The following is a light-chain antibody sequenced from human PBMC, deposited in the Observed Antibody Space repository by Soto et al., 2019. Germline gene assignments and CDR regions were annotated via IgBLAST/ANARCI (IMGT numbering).Light chain of an antibody. CDR1: QSIYIY. J-gene: IGKJ5*01. Sequence: DIQMTQSPSSLSASIGDRVTITCRASQSIYIYLNWYQQKPGKAPRLLIYDASNLETGVPSRFSGSGSGTDFTFTISSLQPEDIATYYCQQYEDIPITFGQGTRLEIK. CDR2: DAS. V-gene: IGKV1-33*01. CDR3: QQYEDIPIT.